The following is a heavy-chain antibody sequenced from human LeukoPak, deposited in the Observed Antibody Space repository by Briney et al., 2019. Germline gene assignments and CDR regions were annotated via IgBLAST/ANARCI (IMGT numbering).Heavy chain of an antibody. J-gene: IGHJ4*02. Sequence: GGSLRLSCAASGFTFSSDWMSWVRQAPGKGREWVANIKQDGSEKYYVDSVKGRFTISRDNAKNSLYLQMNSLRAEDTAVYYGTRGFDYWGQGTLVTVSS. V-gene: IGHV3-7*04. CDR3: TRGFDY. CDR2: IKQDGSEK. CDR1: GFTFSSDW.